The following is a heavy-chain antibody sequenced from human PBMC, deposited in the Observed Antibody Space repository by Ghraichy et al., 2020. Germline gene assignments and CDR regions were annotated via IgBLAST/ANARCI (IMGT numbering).Heavy chain of an antibody. CDR1: GFKFSTSC. CDR2: IKPDGSAK. CDR3: TRDSSWRFFS. J-gene: IGHJ5*02. D-gene: IGHD2-2*01. Sequence: LSLTCAASGFKFSTSCMGWVRQAPAKGLEWVANIKPDGSAKYYVDSVKGRSTISRDNAENSLYLDINSVRAEDTAVYYCTRDSSWRFFSWGQGTLVTVSS. V-gene: IGHV3-7*03.